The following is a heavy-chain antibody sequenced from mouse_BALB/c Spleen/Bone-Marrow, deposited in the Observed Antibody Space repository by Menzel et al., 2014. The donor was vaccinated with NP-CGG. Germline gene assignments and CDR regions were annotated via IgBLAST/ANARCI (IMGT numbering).Heavy chain of an antibody. CDR3: ARHHRYAYFFDY. CDR2: IHPDSGNA. V-gene: IGHV1S130*01. CDR1: GYTFTNSW. Sequence: QVQLQQSGSVLVRPGASVNLSCKAPGYTFTNSWMRWAKQRPRQGLEWIGEIHPDSGNANYNEKFKGKATLTVDTSSSTAYVDLSSLTSEDSAVYYCARHHRYAYFFDYWCLGFSLTVSS. D-gene: IGHD2-14*01. J-gene: IGHJ2*02.